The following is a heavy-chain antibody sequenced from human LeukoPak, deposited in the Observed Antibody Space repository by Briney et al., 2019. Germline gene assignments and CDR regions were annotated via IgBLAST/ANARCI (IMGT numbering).Heavy chain of an antibody. Sequence: GGSLRLSCVGSGFTFSSSWMTWVRQAPGKGLEWVANIKGDGSADVYVDSVKGRFTISRDNSKNSLYLQMDSLRAEDTAVYFFARDPGGSSWAAFDMWGQGTMVTVSS. D-gene: IGHD3-10*01. CDR1: GFTFSSSW. V-gene: IGHV3-7*01. CDR2: IKGDGSAD. CDR3: ARDPGGSSWAAFDM. J-gene: IGHJ3*02.